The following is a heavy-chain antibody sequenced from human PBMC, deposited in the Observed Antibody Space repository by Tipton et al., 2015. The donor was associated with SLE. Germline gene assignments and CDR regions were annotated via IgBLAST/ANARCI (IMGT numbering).Heavy chain of an antibody. D-gene: IGHD6-19*01. CDR1: GFTFSSYG. CDR2: ISYDGSNK. J-gene: IGHJ4*02. Sequence: QLVQSGAEVKKPGSSVKVSCKASGFTFSSYGMHWVRQAPGKGLEWVAVISYDGSNKYYADSVKGRFTISRDNSKNTLYLQMNSLRAEDTAVYYCAKDRPPYSSGWYQGVFDYWGQGTLVTVSS. CDR3: AKDRPPYSSGWYQGVFDY. V-gene: IGHV3-30*18.